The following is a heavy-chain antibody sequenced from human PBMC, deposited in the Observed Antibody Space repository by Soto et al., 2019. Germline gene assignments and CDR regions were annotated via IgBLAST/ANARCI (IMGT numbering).Heavy chain of an antibody. V-gene: IGHV3-23*01. J-gene: IGHJ4*02. D-gene: IGHD5-12*01. CDR1: GFTMSTYS. CDR3: SKWSGYGDL. CDR2: ISVTPGIT. Sequence: EMQLLESGGGLVQPGGSLRLSCAASGFTMSTYSVTWVRQAPGKGLEWVSGISVTPGITFYADSVKGRFTISRDSSKNAVYLHMNSLRAEYTAMYFCSKWSGYGDLWGQGTLVTVSS.